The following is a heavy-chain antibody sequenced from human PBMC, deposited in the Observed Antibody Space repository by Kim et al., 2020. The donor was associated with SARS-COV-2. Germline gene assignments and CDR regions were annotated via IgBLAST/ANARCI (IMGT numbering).Heavy chain of an antibody. Sequence: GYADSVKGRFTISRDNAKNSLYLQMNSLRAEDTALYYCAKGDRDGYNLDYWGQGTLVTVSS. CDR3: AKGDRDGYNLDY. V-gene: IGHV3-9*01. J-gene: IGHJ4*02. D-gene: IGHD5-12*01.